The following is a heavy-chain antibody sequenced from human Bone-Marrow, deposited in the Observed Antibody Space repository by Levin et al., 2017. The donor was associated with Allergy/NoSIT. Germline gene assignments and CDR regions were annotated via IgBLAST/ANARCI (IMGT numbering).Heavy chain of an antibody. CDR3: ARDVLGYCSSTSCYDTLPNYYYYYMDV. D-gene: IGHD2-2*01. V-gene: IGHV3-66*03. CDR2: IYSCGST. Sequence: GESLKISCAASGFTVSSHYMSWVRQAPGKGLEWVSVIYSCGSTYYADSVKGRFTISRDNSKNTLYLQMNSLRAEDTAVYYCARDVLGYCSSTSCYDTLPNYYYYYMDVWGKGTTVTVSS. J-gene: IGHJ6*03. CDR1: GFTVSSHY.